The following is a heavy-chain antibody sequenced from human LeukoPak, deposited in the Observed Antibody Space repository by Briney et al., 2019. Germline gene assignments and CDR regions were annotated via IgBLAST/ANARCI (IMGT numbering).Heavy chain of an antibody. V-gene: IGHV1-2*02. CDR3: ARGSSWQRLGSLDY. CDR2: INPNSGGT. Sequence: ASVKVSCKASGYTFTGYYIHWVRQAPGQGLEWMGWINPNSGGTNYAQKFQGRVTMTRDTSISTAYMELSRLRSDDTAVYYCARGSSWQRLGSLDYWGQGTLVTVSS. D-gene: IGHD6-25*01. J-gene: IGHJ4*02. CDR1: GYTFTGYY.